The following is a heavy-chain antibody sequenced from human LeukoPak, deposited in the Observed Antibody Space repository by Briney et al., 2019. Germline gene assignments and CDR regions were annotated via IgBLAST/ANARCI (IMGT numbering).Heavy chain of an antibody. J-gene: IGHJ5*02. D-gene: IGHD6-13*01. CDR3: GGAATGTVGWFDP. CDR1: GGSISSSSYY. V-gene: IGHV4-39*01. Sequence: SETLSLTCTVSGGSISSSSYYWGWIRQPPGKGLEWIGSIYYSGSTYYNPSLKSRVTISVDTSKNQFSLMLTSVTASDTAVYFCGGAATGTVGWFDPWGQGTLVTVSS. CDR2: IYYSGST.